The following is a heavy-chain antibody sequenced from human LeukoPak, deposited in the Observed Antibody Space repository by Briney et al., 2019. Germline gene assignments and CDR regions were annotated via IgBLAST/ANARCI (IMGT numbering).Heavy chain of an antibody. CDR3: AREGEMATFDY. CDR2: IYYSGST. J-gene: IGHJ4*02. CDR1: GGSISSYY. D-gene: IGHD5-24*01. V-gene: IGHV4-59*01. Sequence: SETLSLTCTVSGGSISSYYWSWIRQPPGKGLEWTGYIYYSGSTNYNPSLKSRVTISVDTSKNQFSLKLSSVTAADTAVYYCAREGEMATFDYWGQGTLVTVSS.